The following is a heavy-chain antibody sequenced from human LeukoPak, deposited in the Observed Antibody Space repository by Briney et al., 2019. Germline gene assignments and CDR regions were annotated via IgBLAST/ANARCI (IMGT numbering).Heavy chain of an antibody. CDR2: IYHSGST. Sequence: SETLSLTCTVSGYSISSGYYWGWIRQPPGKGLEWIGSIYHSGSTNYNPSLKSRVTISVDTSKNQFSLKLSSVTAADTAVYYCARALTMVRGRNWFDPWGQGTLVTVSS. CDR3: ARALTMVRGRNWFDP. D-gene: IGHD3-10*01. J-gene: IGHJ5*02. V-gene: IGHV4-38-2*02. CDR1: GYSISSGYY.